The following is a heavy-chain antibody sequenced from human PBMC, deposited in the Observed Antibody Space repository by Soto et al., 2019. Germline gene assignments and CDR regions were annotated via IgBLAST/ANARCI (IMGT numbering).Heavy chain of an antibody. J-gene: IGHJ4*02. CDR3: ARGSRIYNY. V-gene: IGHV1-3*01. CDR2: INAGNGNT. D-gene: IGHD2-15*01. CDR1: GYTFTSYA. Sequence: QVQLVQSGAEVKKPGASVKVSCKASGYTFTSYAMHWVRQAPGQRLEWMGWINAGNGNTKYSQKFQGRVTMTRNTSISTAYMELSSLRSEDTAVYYCARGSRIYNYWGQGTLVTVSS.